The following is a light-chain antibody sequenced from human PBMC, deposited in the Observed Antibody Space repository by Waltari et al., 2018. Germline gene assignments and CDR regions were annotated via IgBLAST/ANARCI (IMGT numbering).Light chain of an antibody. Sequence: SYELTQSSSVYVSPGQSATITCTGDNLGDKFCNWYQQRPGQAPVLVIHQNTKRPPGIPWLFSGSNSVNTATLTISETQPLDEADYYCQAWDSSTVVFGGGTKLTVL. CDR2: QNT. CDR1: NLGDKF. V-gene: IGLV3-1*01. J-gene: IGLJ3*02. CDR3: QAWDSSTVV.